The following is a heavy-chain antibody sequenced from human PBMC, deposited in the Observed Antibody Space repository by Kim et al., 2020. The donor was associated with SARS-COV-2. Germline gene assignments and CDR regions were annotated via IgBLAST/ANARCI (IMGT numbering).Heavy chain of an antibody. CDR3: ARHVASSSWFDP. J-gene: IGHJ5*02. V-gene: IGHV4-39*01. CDR1: GDSASSSNYY. D-gene: IGHD2-2*01. Sequence: SETLSLTCTVSGDSASSSNYYWGWIRQTPGKGLEWIGYMSFTSDVYYNPSLKSRVTISVDTSKNQFSLNVNSVTAADTAVYFCARHVASSSWFDPWGHGTLVTVSS. CDR2: MSFTSDV.